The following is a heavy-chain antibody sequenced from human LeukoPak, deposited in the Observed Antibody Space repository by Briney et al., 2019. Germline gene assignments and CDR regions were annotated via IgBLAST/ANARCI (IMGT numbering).Heavy chain of an antibody. CDR1: GFTFSSNW. J-gene: IGHJ5*02. V-gene: IGHV3-7*04. CDR3: AREYCSGGRCYPNYFDP. Sequence: QPGGSLRLSCAASGFTFSSNWMSWVRQAPGKGLELVANIKQDGSEIFYVDSLKGRFTISRDNAKNSLYLQMNSLRAEDTAVYYCAREYCSGGRCYPNYFDPWGQGTLVTVFS. D-gene: IGHD2-15*01. CDR2: IKQDGSEI.